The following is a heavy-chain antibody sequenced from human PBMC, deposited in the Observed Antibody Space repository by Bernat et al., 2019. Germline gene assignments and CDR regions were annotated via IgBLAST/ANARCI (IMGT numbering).Heavy chain of an antibody. V-gene: IGHV3-30-3*01. CDR1: GFTFSNYA. CDR3: AREDDTLDY. D-gene: IGHD3-9*01. CDR2: ISYDGSNK. Sequence: QVQLVESGGGVVQPGRSLRLSCAASGFTFSNYAMHWVRQAPGKGLEWVAVISYDGSNKYYADSVKDRFTISRDNSKNTLYLQMNSLRAEDTAVYYCAREDDTLDYWGQGTLVTVSS. J-gene: IGHJ4*02.